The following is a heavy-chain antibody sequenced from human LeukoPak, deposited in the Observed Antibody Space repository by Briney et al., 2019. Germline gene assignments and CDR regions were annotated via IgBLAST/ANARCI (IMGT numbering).Heavy chain of an antibody. D-gene: IGHD4-17*01. CDR2: IIPIFGTA. CDR3: TNDYGDYSGFDP. J-gene: IGHJ5*02. CDR1: EGTFSSYA. V-gene: IGHV1-69*01. Sequence: SVKVSCKASEGTFSSYAISWVRQAPGQGLEWMGGIIPIFGTANYAQKFQGRVTITADESTSTAYMELSSLRSEDTAVYYCTNDYGDYSGFDPWGQGTRVTVSS.